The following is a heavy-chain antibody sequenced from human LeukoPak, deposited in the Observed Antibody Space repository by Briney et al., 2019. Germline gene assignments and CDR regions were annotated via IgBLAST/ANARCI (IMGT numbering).Heavy chain of an antibody. D-gene: IGHD2-2*01. Sequence: SETLSLTCAVYGGSFSGYYWSWIRQPPGKGLEWIGEVNHSGSTNYNPSLKSRVTISVDTSKNQFSLKLSSVTAADTAVYYCARVMPRFDPWAREPWSPSPQ. CDR3: ARVMPRFDP. J-gene: IGHJ5*02. CDR2: VNHSGST. CDR1: GGSFSGYY. V-gene: IGHV4-34*01.